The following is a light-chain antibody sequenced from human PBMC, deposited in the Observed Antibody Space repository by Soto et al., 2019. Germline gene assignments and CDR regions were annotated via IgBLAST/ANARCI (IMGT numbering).Light chain of an antibody. CDR1: HSIDIY. V-gene: IGKV1-39*01. CDR3: QQSYSVPIT. CDR2: DAS. J-gene: IGKJ5*01. Sequence: DIQMTQSPSSLSASLGDRVTITCLASHSIDIYLNWYQQRPGKSPRLLIYDASSLHSGVPSRFSGSGSGTDFTLIISSLQPEDFATYYCQQSYSVPITFGQGTRLEIK.